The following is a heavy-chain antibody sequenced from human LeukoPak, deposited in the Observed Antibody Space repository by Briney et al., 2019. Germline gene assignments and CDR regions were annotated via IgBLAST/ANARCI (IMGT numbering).Heavy chain of an antibody. D-gene: IGHD4-23*01. CDR2: IYYSGRT. CDR1: GVSLSTSSYY. V-gene: IGHV4-39*07. CDR3: ARGGVFSAVGFDY. Sequence: SGTLSLTCTVSGVSLSTSSYYWGWIRQPPGKGLEWIGNIYYSGRTYYSPSLKSRVTISVDTSKNQFSLKLSSVTAADTAVYYCARGGVFSAVGFDYWGQGTLVTVSS. J-gene: IGHJ4*02.